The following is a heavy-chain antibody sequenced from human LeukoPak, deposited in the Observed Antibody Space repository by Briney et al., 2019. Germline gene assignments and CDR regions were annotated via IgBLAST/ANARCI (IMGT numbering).Heavy chain of an antibody. D-gene: IGHD2-2*01. CDR2: IYYSGST. V-gene: IGHV4-59*01. J-gene: IGHJ6*04. CDR1: GGSISSYY. Sequence: SETLSLTCTVSGGSISSYYWSWIRQPPGKGLEWIGYIYYSGSTNYNPSPKSRVTISVDTSKNQFSLKLSSVTAADTAVYYCARFNCSSTSCYGVYYYYGMDVWGKGTTVTVSS. CDR3: ARFNCSSTSCYGVYYYYGMDV.